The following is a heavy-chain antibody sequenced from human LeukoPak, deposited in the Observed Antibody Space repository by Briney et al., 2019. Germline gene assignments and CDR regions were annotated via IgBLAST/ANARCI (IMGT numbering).Heavy chain of an antibody. D-gene: IGHD1-1*01. V-gene: IGHV4-34*01. CDR1: GGPFSGYC. Sequence: SETLSLTCAVYGGPFSGYCWSWIRQPPGKGLEWIGEINHSGSTNYNPSLKSRVTISVDTSKNQFSLKLSSVTAADTAVYYCARANSADAFDIWGQGTMVTVSS. CDR2: INHSGST. J-gene: IGHJ3*02. CDR3: ARANSADAFDI.